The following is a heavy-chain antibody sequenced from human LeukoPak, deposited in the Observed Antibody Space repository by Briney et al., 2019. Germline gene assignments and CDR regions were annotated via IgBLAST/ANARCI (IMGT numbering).Heavy chain of an antibody. V-gene: IGHV4-61*01. CDR3: ARERNCGGDCYIDAFDI. D-gene: IGHD2-21*02. J-gene: IGHJ3*02. CDR2: IYYSGST. Sequence: SETLSLTCAVSGGSVSSGSYYWSWIRQPPGKGLEWTGYIYYSGSTNYNPSLESRVTISVDTSKNQFSLKLSSVTAADTAVYYCARERNCGGDCYIDAFDIWGQGTMVTVSS. CDR1: GGSVSSGSYY.